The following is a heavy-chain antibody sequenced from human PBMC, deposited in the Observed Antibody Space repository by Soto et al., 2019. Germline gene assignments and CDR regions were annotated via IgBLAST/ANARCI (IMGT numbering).Heavy chain of an antibody. Sequence: QVQLVESGGGVVQPGRSLRLSCAASGFTFSSYAMHWVRQAPGKGLEWVAVISYDGSNKYYADSVKGRFTISRGNSKNTLYLQMNSLRAEDTAVYYCARATGGDHAFGYWGQGTLVTVSS. J-gene: IGHJ4*02. CDR3: ARATGGDHAFGY. CDR2: ISYDGSNK. V-gene: IGHV3-30-3*01. D-gene: IGHD2-21*02. CDR1: GFTFSSYA.